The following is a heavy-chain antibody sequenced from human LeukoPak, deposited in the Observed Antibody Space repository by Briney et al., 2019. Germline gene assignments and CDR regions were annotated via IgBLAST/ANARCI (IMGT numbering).Heavy chain of an antibody. Sequence: ASVKVSCKASGYTFTSNYIHWVRQAPGQGLEWMGMIYPRDGSTSYAQKFQGRVTMTRNTHISTAYMELSSLRSEDTAVYYCARVEENSGYSHIYWGQGTLVTVSS. J-gene: IGHJ4*02. CDR2: IYPRDGST. D-gene: IGHD5-12*01. CDR3: ARVEENSGYSHIY. V-gene: IGHV1-46*01. CDR1: GYTFTSNY.